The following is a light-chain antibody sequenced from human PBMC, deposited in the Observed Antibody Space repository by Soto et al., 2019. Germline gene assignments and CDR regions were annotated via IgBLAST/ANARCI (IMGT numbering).Light chain of an antibody. CDR2: AAS. CDR1: QGISNY. J-gene: IGKJ5*01. V-gene: IGKV1-9*01. CDR3: QRLSDYPIT. Sequence: DIQLTQSPSFLSASVGDRVTITCRASQGISNYLAWYQQKPGKAPKFLIYAASPLQSGVPSRFSGSGSGTEFTLTIRSLKPEDFETYYCQRLSDYPITFGQGTRLEIK.